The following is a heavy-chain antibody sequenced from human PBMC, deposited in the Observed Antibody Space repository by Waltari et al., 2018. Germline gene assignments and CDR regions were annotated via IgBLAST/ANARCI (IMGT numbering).Heavy chain of an antibody. CDR3: ARDLRVAARPGGYYFDY. CDR2: IIPIFGTA. Sequence: QVQLVQSGAEVKKPGSSVKVSCKASGGTFSSYAISWVRQAPGKGLEWMGGIIPIFGTANYAQKFQGRVTITADESTSTAYMELSSLRSEDTAVYYCARDLRVAARPGGYYFDYWGQGTLVTVSS. V-gene: IGHV1-69*13. CDR1: GGTFSSYA. J-gene: IGHJ4*02. D-gene: IGHD6-6*01.